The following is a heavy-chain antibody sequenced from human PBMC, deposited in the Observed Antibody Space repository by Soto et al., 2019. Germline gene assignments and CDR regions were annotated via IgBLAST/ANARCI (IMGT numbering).Heavy chain of an antibody. V-gene: IGHV3-30*18. J-gene: IGHJ6*02. CDR1: GFAFSSYA. CDR3: AKGILSATIGPYALDV. Sequence: SGGSLRLSCEASGFAFSSYAMHWVRQAPGKGLEWVGVISYDGNYIYYADSVKGRFTISRDNSKNTLYVQVNSLRPEDTAVYYCAKGILSATIGPYALDVWGQGTTVTVS. CDR2: ISYDGNYI. D-gene: IGHD3-16*01.